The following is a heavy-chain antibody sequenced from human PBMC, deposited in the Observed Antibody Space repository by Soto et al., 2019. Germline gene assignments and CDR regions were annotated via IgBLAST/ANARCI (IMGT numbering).Heavy chain of an antibody. CDR2: INPNSGGT. J-gene: IGHJ5*02. V-gene: IGHV1-2*02. CDR3: ASHYGDYASWFDP. Sequence: ASVKVSCKASGHSFTNYYLHWVRQAPGQGLEWMGWINPNSGGTKYAQKFQGRVTMTRDTSINTVYMELSSLRSDDTAVYFCASHYGDYASWFDPWGQGTLVTVS. D-gene: IGHD4-17*01. CDR1: GHSFTNYY.